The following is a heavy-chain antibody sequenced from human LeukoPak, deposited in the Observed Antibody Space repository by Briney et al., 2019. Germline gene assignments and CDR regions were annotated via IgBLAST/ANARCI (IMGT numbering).Heavy chain of an antibody. V-gene: IGHV1-8*01. J-gene: IGHJ6*02. CDR3: ARAVTTVDGMDV. Sequence: ASVKVSCMASGYTFTSYDINWVRQATGQGLEWMGWMNPNSGNTGYAQKFQGRVTMTRNTSISTAYVELSSLRSEDTAVYYCARAVTTVDGMDVWGQGTTVTVSS. D-gene: IGHD4-23*01. CDR1: GYTFTSYD. CDR2: MNPNSGNT.